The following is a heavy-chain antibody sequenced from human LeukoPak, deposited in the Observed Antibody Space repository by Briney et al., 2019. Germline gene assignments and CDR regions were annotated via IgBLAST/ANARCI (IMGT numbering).Heavy chain of an antibody. CDR2: IYYSGST. CDR1: DGSISSGGYY. CDR3: ARGPSKTASDY. Sequence: PSETLSLTCTVSDGSISSGGYYWSWIRQHPGKGLEWIGYIYYSGSTYYNPSLKSRVTISVDTSKNQISLKLSSVTAADTAVYYCARGPSKTASDYWGQGTLVTVSS. D-gene: IGHD5-18*01. J-gene: IGHJ4*02. V-gene: IGHV4-31*03.